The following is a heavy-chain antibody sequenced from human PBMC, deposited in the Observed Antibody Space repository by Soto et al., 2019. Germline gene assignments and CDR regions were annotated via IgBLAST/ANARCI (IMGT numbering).Heavy chain of an antibody. Sequence: GGSLRLSCVASGFTFSSYALNWVRQAPGRGLEWVSAISGSGGTTYYADSVKGRFTISRDNSKNTLFLQMNSLRAEDAAIYYCSKTTKGFWSFFEHWGQGSLVTVSS. V-gene: IGHV3-23*01. D-gene: IGHD3-3*01. CDR3: SKTTKGFWSFFEH. J-gene: IGHJ4*02. CDR2: ISGSGGTT. CDR1: GFTFSSYA.